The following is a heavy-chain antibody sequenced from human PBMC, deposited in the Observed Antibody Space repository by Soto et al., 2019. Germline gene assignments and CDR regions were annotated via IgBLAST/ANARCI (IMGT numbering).Heavy chain of an antibody. CDR1: GGTFSSYA. CDR2: IIPIFGTA. J-gene: IGHJ6*02. V-gene: IGHV1-69*01. D-gene: IGHD6-6*01. Sequence: QVQLVQSGAEVKKPGSSVKVSCKASGGTFSSYAISWVRQAPGQGLEWMGGIIPIFGTANYAQQFQGRVTITEDESTSTAYMELSSLTSEDTAVYYCAREQLPLLDYYYCMDVWGQGTTVTVSS. CDR3: AREQLPLLDYYYCMDV.